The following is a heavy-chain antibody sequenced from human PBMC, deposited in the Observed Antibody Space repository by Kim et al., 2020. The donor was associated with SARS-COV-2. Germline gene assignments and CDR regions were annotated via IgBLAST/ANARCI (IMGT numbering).Heavy chain of an antibody. CDR1: GGSFSGYY. Sequence: SETLSLTCAVYGGSFSGYYWSWIRQPPGKGLEWIGEINHSGSTNYNPSLKSRVTISVDTPKNQFSLKLSSVTAADTAVYYCARSKRVQGGGLQGGYYYGMDVLGQGTTVTFSS. CDR3: ARSKRVQGGGLQGGYYYGMDV. V-gene: IGHV4-34*01. J-gene: IGHJ6*02. CDR2: INHSGST. D-gene: IGHD4-4*01.